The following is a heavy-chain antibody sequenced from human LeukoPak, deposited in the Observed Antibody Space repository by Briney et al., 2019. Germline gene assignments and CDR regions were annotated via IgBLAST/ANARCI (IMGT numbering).Heavy chain of an antibody. D-gene: IGHD1-26*01. V-gene: IGHV3-48*04. CDR3: ARDRGGSYSAIDY. Sequence: GGSLRLSCAASGFTFSSYSMNWVRQAPGKGLEWVSFISSSSSTIYYADSVKGRFTISRDNAKNSLYLQMNSLRAEGTAVYYCARDRGGSYSAIDYWGQGALVTVSS. CDR1: GFTFSSYS. CDR2: ISSSSSTI. J-gene: IGHJ4*02.